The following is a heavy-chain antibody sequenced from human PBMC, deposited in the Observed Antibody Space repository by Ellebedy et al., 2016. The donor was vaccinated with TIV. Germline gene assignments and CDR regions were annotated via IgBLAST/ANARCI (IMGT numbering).Heavy chain of an antibody. CDR1: GFSFSSRC. CDR3: SRGWSTPDS. D-gene: IGHD2-15*01. Sequence: PGGSLRLSCAGSGFSFSSRCLHWVRQAPGKGLEWVSSITSNSLDITYRDSVKGRFTISKDNAKQSLSLHMDSLRAEDTAVYFCSRGWSTPDSWGQGTLVIVSS. CDR2: ITSNSLDI. V-gene: IGHV3-21*01. J-gene: IGHJ4*02.